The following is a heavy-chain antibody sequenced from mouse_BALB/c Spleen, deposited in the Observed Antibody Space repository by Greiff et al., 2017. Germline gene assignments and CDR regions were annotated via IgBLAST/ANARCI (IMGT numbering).Heavy chain of an antibody. CDR1: GYTFTSYW. Sequence: VQLQQSGAELVKPGASVKMSCKASGYTFTSYWMHWVKQRPGQGLEWIGYINPSTGYTEYNQKFKDKATLTADKSSSTAYMQLSSLTSEDSAVYYCARYYYDNLYAMDYWGQGTSVTVSS. V-gene: IGHV1-7*01. J-gene: IGHJ4*01. D-gene: IGHD2-4*01. CDR2: INPSTGYT. CDR3: ARYYYDNLYAMDY.